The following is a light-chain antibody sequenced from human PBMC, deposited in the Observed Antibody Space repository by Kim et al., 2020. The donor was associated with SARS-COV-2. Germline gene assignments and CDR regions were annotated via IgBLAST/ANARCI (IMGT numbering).Light chain of an antibody. CDR3: GTWDSSLSAGV. J-gene: IGLJ3*02. Sequence: GQKVTISCSGSSSNIGNNYVSWDQQRPGTAPKLLIYDNNKRPSGIPDRFSGSKSGTSATLGITGLQTGDEADYYCGTWDSSLSAGVFGGGTQLTVL. V-gene: IGLV1-51*01. CDR1: SSNIGNNY. CDR2: DNN.